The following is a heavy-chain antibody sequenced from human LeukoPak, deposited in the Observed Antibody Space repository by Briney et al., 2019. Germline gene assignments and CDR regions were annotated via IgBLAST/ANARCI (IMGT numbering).Heavy chain of an antibody. D-gene: IGHD3-10*01. CDR2: IGNSGGRT. Sequence: GGSLRLSCAASGFTFSTYAMSWVRHAPGKGLEGVSVIGNSGGRTFYADSVKGRFTISRDNSKNTLHLQMNSLRAEDTAVYYCAKRASGSGTSLYHFDYWGQGALVTVSS. J-gene: IGHJ4*02. V-gene: IGHV3-23*01. CDR1: GFTFSTYA. CDR3: AKRASGSGTSLYHFDY.